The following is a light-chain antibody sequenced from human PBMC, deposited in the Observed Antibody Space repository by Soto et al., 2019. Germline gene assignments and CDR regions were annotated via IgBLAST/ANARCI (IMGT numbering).Light chain of an antibody. CDR1: QSVSSSY. CDR2: GAS. V-gene: IGKV3-20*01. CDR3: QQYGSSPRKT. Sequence: EIVLTQSPGTLSLSPGERATLSCMASQSVSSSYLAWYQQKPGQAPRLLIYGASSRATGIPDRFSGSGSGTDFTLTISRLEPEDFVVYYCQQYGSSPRKTFGQGTKVEIK. J-gene: IGKJ1*01.